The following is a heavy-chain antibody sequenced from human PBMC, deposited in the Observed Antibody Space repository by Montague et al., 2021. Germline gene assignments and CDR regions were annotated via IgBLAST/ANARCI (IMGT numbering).Heavy chain of an antibody. D-gene: IGHD3-22*01. CDR1: GDSINGWY. J-gene: IGHJ4*02. V-gene: IGHV4-59*01. CDR3: ARQGFYESGGFFI. Sequence: ETLSLACSVSGDSINGWYWSWIRQPPGKGLEWIGSVFYSGATNYNPSLKSRVTMSADTSKNQVSLKVNSVTAADTAVYYCARQGFYESGGFFIWGLGTLVTVSS. CDR2: VFYSGAT.